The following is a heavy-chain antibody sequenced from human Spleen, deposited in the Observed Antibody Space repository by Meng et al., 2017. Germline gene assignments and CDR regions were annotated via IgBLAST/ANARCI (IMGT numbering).Heavy chain of an antibody. CDR1: GYTFTSYY. Sequence: ASVKVSCKASGYTFTSYYMHWVRQAPGQGLEWLGIINCSGGTTSYAQKFQGRVTMTRDTSTSTVYMELSSLRSEDTAVYYCARDGSTGAFDIWGQGTVVTVSS. CDR2: INCSGGTT. V-gene: IGHV1-46*01. J-gene: IGHJ3*02. CDR3: ARDGSTGAFDI. D-gene: IGHD3-10*01.